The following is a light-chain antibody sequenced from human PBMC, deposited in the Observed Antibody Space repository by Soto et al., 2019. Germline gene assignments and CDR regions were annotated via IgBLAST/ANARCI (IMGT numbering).Light chain of an antibody. V-gene: IGKV3-15*01. Sequence: IVMTQSPATLSVSPGESATLSCRAAQGVTTNFAWYQQKSGQSPRLLIYDVSNRATGVPARFSGAGSETDFTLSISGLRSEDSAVYFCQQYNNWPFSFGQGTRLEIK. J-gene: IGKJ5*01. CDR3: QQYNNWPFS. CDR2: DVS. CDR1: QGVTTN.